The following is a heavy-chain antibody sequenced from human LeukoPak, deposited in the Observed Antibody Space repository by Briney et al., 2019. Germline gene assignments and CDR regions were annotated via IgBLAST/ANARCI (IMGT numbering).Heavy chain of an antibody. J-gene: IGHJ4*02. V-gene: IGHV3-7*01. CDR2: IKQDGSEK. D-gene: IGHD6-13*01. CDR3: ARDSAGNDY. Sequence: GGSLRLSCAASGFTFSTYWMSWVRQAPGKGLEWVANIKQDGSEKYYVDSVKGRFTISRDNAKSSLYLQMNSLRAEDTAMYYCARDSAGNDYWGQGTLVTVSS. CDR1: GFTFSTYW.